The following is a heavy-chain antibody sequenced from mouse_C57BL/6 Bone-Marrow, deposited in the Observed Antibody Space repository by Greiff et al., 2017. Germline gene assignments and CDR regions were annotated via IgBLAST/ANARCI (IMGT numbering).Heavy chain of an antibody. CDR1: GFTFSSYG. Sequence: EVQLVESGGDLVKPGGSLKLSCAASGFTFSSYGMSWVRQTPDKRLEWVATISSGGSYTYYPASVKGRFTISRDNAKNTLYMQMSSLKSEDTAMYYGERQGTPYYYAMDYWGQGTSVTVSS. D-gene: IGHD3-3*01. V-gene: IGHV5-6*01. CDR3: ERQGTPYYYAMDY. J-gene: IGHJ4*01. CDR2: ISSGGSYT.